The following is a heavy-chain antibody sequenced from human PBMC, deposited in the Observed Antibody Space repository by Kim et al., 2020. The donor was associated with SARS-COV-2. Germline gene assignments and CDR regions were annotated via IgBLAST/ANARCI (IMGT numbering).Heavy chain of an antibody. Sequence: GGSLRLSCAASGFTFSDYYMSWIRQAPGKGLEWLSYISSVTNYTNYADSVEGGFTISRDNAKNSLFLQMNSLRAEDTAVYYCARVALGSSSWYWFDPWGQGTLVTVSS. V-gene: IGHV3-11*05. CDR2: ISSVTNYT. CDR3: ARVALGSSSWYWFDP. J-gene: IGHJ5*02. CDR1: GFTFSDYY. D-gene: IGHD6-13*01.